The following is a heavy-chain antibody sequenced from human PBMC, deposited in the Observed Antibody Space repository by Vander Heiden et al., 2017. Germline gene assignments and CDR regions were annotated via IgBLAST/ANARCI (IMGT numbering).Heavy chain of an antibody. CDR1: GFSLTNARMG. J-gene: IGHJ6*02. V-gene: IGHV2-26*01. CDR3: APIRNSGYGQYYGMDV. CDR2: SFSNDEK. Sequence: QVTWKESGPVLVKPTETLTLTCTVSGFSLTNARMGVSWIRQPPGKALEWLAHSFSNDEKSYSTSPKSRLTISKDTSKSQGVLTRTNMETVETATYYCAPIRNSGYGQYYGMDVWGQGTTVTVYS. D-gene: IGHD3-22*01.